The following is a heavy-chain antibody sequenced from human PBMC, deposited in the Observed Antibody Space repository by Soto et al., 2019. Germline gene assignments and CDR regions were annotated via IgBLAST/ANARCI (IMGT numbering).Heavy chain of an antibody. Sequence: GGPLRVSCKGSGYSFTSYWIGWVRQMPGKGLEWMGIIYPGDSDTRYSPSFQGQVTISADKSISTAYLQWSSLKASDTAMYYCARRGEDIVVVPAAPGKNYYGMDVWGQGTTVTVSS. J-gene: IGHJ6*02. CDR3: ARRGEDIVVVPAAPGKNYYGMDV. CDR1: GYSFTSYW. CDR2: IYPGDSDT. D-gene: IGHD2-2*01. V-gene: IGHV5-51*01.